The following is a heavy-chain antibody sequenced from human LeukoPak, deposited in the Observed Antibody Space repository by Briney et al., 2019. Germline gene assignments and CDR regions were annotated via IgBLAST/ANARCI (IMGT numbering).Heavy chain of an antibody. J-gene: IGHJ4*02. CDR2: IIPIFGTA. Sequence: ASVKVSCKASGGTFSGYAISWVRQAPGQGLEWMGGIIPIFGTANYAQKFQGRVTITADESTSTAYMELSSLRSEDTAVYYCASAYCSSTSCYNLEGEPPDYWGQGTLVTVSS. V-gene: IGHV1-69*13. CDR1: GGTFSGYA. CDR3: ASAYCSSTSCYNLEGEPPDY. D-gene: IGHD2-2*02.